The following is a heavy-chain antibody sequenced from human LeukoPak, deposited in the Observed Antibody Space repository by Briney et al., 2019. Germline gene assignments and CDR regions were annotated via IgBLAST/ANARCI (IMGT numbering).Heavy chain of an antibody. CDR2: IYYSGSS. D-gene: IGHD6-13*01. J-gene: IGHJ5*02. CDR1: GGSISSSSSY. CDR3: ARERGRASSSWFRRLMGWFDP. Sequence: SETLSLTCSVSGGSISSSSSYWGWIRQPPGKGLEWIGGIYYSGSSFDNPALKSRVTISVDTSKNQFSLKLSSVTAADTAVYYCARERGRASSSWFRRLMGWFDPWGQGTLVTVSS. V-gene: IGHV4-39*02.